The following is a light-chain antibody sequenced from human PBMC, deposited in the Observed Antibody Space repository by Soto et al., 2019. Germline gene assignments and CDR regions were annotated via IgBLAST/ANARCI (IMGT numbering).Light chain of an antibody. CDR3: QQRSNWPYT. J-gene: IGKJ2*01. V-gene: IGKV3-11*01. CDR1: QSVSSF. Sequence: EIVLTQSPATLSLSPGEGATLSCRASQSVSSFLAWYQQKPGQAPRLLIYDASNRATGIPARFSGSGSGTDFTLPISSLEPEDFAVYYCQQRSNWPYTFGHGTKLEIK. CDR2: DAS.